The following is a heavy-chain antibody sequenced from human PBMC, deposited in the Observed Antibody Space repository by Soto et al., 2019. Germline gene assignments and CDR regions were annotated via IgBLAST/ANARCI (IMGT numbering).Heavy chain of an antibody. CDR2: INAGNGNT. V-gene: IGHV1-3*01. D-gene: IGHD2-2*01. CDR1: GYTFTSYA. CDR3: ARDKVAVVKAGINGIDP. J-gene: IGHJ5*02. Sequence: ASVKVSCKASGYTFTSYAMHWVRQAPGQRLEWMGWINAGNGNTKYSQKFQGRVTITRDTSASTAYMELSSLRSEDTAVYYCARDKVAVVKAGINGIDPWGQGTLVTVSS.